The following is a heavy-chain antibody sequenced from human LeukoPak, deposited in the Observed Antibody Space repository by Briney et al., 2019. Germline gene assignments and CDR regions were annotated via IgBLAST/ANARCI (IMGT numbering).Heavy chain of an antibody. Sequence: GGSLRLSCAASGFTVSSNYMSWVRQAPGKGLEWVGRIKSKTDGGTTDYAAPVKGRFTISRDDSKNTLYLQMSSLKTEDTAVYYCIVLMVYAGGLGTDYWGQGTLVTVSS. J-gene: IGHJ4*02. CDR3: IVLMVYAGGLGTDY. CDR1: GFTVSSNY. CDR2: IKSKTDGGTT. V-gene: IGHV3-15*01. D-gene: IGHD2-8*01.